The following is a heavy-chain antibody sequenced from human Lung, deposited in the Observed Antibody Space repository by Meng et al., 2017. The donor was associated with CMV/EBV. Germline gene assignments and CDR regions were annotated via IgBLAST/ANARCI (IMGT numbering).Heavy chain of an antibody. V-gene: IGHV3-11*01. CDR3: ARDRGGNYYFDY. J-gene: IGHJ4*02. Sequence: GESLKISCEGSGFSFSDYYMIWIRQAPEKGLEWLAYISSSGNSIYYTDSVEGRFTISRDNARNSLYLQMNSLRVDDTAVYYCARDRGGNYYFDYWGQGTLVTVSS. CDR1: GFSFSDYY. D-gene: IGHD4-23*01. CDR2: ISSSGNSI.